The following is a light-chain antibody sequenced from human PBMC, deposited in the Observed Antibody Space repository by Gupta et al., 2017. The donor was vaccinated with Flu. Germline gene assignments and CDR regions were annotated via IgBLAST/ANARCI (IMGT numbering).Light chain of an antibody. CDR2: LGS. V-gene: IGKV2-28*01. CDR3: MQALQTPRT. Sequence: DTVMTQSPLSLPVTPGEPASISCRSSQSLLHSNGYNYLDWYLQKPGQSPQLLIYLGSNRASGVPDRFSGSGSGTDFTLKISRVEAEDVGVYYCMQALQTPRTFGPGTKVDIK. CDR1: QSLLHSNGYNY. J-gene: IGKJ3*01.